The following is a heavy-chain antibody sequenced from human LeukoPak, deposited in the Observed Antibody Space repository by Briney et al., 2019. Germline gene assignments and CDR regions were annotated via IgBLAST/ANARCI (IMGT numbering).Heavy chain of an antibody. V-gene: IGHV4-30-4*08. CDR3: ARVRRGGAFDI. Sequence: SETLSLTCTVSGGSISSGDYYWSWIRQPPGKGLEWIGYIYYSGSTYYNPSLKSRVTISVDTSKNQFSLKLSSVTAADTAVYYCARVRRGGAFDIWGQGTMVTVSS. CDR1: GGSISSGDYY. D-gene: IGHD1-1*01. J-gene: IGHJ3*02. CDR2: IYYSGST.